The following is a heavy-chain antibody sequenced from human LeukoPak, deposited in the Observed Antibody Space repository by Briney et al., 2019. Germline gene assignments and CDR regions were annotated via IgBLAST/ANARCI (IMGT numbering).Heavy chain of an antibody. CDR1: GFTFSSYW. CDR2: INSGGSST. CDR3: ARGVAANSVAFDI. Sequence: PGASLRLCCAASGFTFSSYWMHWVHQAPGKGQVWVSRINSGGSSTSYADSVKGRFTISRDNAKNTLYLQMNSLRAEDTAVYYCARGVAANSVAFDIWGQGTMVTVSS. V-gene: IGHV3-74*01. J-gene: IGHJ3*02. D-gene: IGHD2-15*01.